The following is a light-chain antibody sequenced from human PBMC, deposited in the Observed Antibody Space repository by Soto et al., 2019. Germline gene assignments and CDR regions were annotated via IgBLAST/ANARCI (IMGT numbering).Light chain of an antibody. CDR3: MQSLQTPWT. V-gene: IGKV2-28*01. Sequence: DIVVTQSPLSLPVTHGEPASISCRSSQSLLHSNGYNYLDWYLQKPGQSPQLLIYLGSNRASGVPDRFSGSGSGTGFTLKISRVEADDVGVYYCMQSLQTPWTFGQGTKVDIK. CDR2: LGS. CDR1: QSLLHSNGYNY. J-gene: IGKJ1*01.